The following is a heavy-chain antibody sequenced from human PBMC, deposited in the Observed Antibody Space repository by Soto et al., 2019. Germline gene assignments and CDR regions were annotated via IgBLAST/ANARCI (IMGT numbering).Heavy chain of an antibody. CDR2: MSSSSSTI. D-gene: IGHD3-22*01. J-gene: IGHJ4*02. CDR3: AKNPGYYYDSTGYHFDY. Sequence: GGSLRLSCAASGFTFSSYSMNWVRQAPGKGLEWVSYMSSSSSTIYHADSVKGRFTISRDNAKNSLYLQMNSLRAEDTAVYYCAKNPGYYYDSTGYHFDYWGQRTLVTVSS. V-gene: IGHV3-48*01. CDR1: GFTFSSYS.